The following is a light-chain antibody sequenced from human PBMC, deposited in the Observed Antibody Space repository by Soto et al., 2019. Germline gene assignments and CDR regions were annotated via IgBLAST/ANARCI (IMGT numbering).Light chain of an antibody. Sequence: EVVLTQSPAPLSLSPGERATLSCRASRSVSSYLAWYQQKPGQPPRLLIYDTSNRATDIPARFSGSGSGTDFTLTISSLEPEDFAFYYCQQRSSWPPTFGQGTKVDI. J-gene: IGKJ1*01. CDR1: RSVSSY. V-gene: IGKV3-11*01. CDR3: QQRSSWPPT. CDR2: DTS.